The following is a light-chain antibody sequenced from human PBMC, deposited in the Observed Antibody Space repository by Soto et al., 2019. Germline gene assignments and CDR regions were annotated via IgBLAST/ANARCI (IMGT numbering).Light chain of an antibody. CDR1: SSDVGGYNY. Sequence: QSALTQPRSVSGSPGQSVTISCTGTSSDVGGYNYVSWYQKYPGKAPRLMIYDVSKRPSGVPDRFSGSKSGNTASLIISGHQAEDEADYYCCSHAGSFTLVFGGGTKLTVL. J-gene: IGLJ2*01. V-gene: IGLV2-11*01. CDR2: DVS. CDR3: CSHAGSFTLV.